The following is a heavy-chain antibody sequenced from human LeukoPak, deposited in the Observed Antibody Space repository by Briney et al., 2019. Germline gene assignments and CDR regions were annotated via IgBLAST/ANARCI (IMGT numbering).Heavy chain of an antibody. D-gene: IGHD3-3*01. CDR2: ISGSGGST. CDR1: GFTFSSYA. CDR3: ARPPGGYDFWSGYFSDY. J-gene: IGHJ4*02. Sequence: GGSLRLSCAASGFTFSSYAMSWVRQAPGKGLEWVSAISGSGGSTYYADSVKGRFTISRDSSKNTLYLQMNSLRAEDTAVYYCARPPGGYDFWSGYFSDYWGQGTLVTVSS. V-gene: IGHV3-23*01.